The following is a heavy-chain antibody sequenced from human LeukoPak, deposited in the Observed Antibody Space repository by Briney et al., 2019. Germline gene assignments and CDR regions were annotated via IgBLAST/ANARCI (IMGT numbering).Heavy chain of an antibody. CDR3: ARGNYYEVVY. D-gene: IGHD3-22*01. Sequence: GSLRLSCAASGFTFSSYAMHWVRQAPGKGLEWVAVISYDGSNKYYADSVRGRFAISRDNSKNTLYLQMNSLRAEDTAVYYCARGNYYEVVYWGQGTLVTVSS. CDR1: GFTFSSYA. CDR2: ISYDGSNK. V-gene: IGHV3-30*09. J-gene: IGHJ4*02.